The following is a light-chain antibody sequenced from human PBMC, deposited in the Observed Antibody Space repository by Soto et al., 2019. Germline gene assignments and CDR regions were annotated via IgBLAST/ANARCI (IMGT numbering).Light chain of an antibody. V-gene: IGLV1-40*01. CDR1: SSNIGAGYD. Sequence: QSVLTQPPSVSGAPGQRVTISCTGSSSNIGAGYDVHWYQQLPGTAPKLLIYGNSNRPSGVPDRFSGSKSGTSASLAITGLQAVDEADYYSQSYDSSLSVVFGGGTQLTVL. CDR3: QSYDSSLSVV. CDR2: GNS. J-gene: IGLJ2*01.